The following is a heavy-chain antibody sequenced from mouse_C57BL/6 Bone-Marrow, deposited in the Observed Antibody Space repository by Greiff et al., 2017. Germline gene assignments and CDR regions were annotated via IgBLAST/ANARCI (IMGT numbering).Heavy chain of an antibody. Sequence: VQLQESGAELVRPGASVTLSCKASGYTFTDYEMHWVKQTPVHGLEWIGAIDPETGGTAYNQKFKGKAILTADKSASTAYMDLRSLTSEDSAVYYCTRPLYYYYAMDYWGQGTSVTVSS. CDR2: IDPETGGT. CDR1: GYTFTDYE. CDR3: TRPLYYYYAMDY. D-gene: IGHD2-1*01. J-gene: IGHJ4*01. V-gene: IGHV1-15*01.